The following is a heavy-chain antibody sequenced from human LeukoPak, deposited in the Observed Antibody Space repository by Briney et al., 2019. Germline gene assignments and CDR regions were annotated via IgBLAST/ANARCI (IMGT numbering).Heavy chain of an antibody. J-gene: IGHJ4*02. D-gene: IGHD6-13*01. V-gene: IGHV3-30*18. CDR1: GFTFKNYG. Sequence: PGGSLRPSCAASGFTFKNYGMHWVRQAPGKGLEWVAVISYDGTNKYYGDSVKDRFTISRDNSKNTLYLQMNSLRAEDTAVYYCAKGDSSSWSDYFDYWGRGTLVTVSS. CDR3: AKGDSSSWSDYFDY. CDR2: ISYDGTNK.